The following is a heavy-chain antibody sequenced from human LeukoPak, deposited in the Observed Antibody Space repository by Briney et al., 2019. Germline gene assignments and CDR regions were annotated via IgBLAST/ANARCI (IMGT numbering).Heavy chain of an antibody. D-gene: IGHD6-13*01. CDR3: GKEFSSGWFF. CDR1: GFTFSSYW. CDR2: IDSSGDYT. V-gene: IGHV3-23*01. J-gene: IGHJ4*02. Sequence: PGGSLRLSCAASGFTFSSYWMHWVRQAPGKGLEWVSSIDSSGDYTFYADSVKGRFTISRDNSKDTLYLQLSGLRAEDTAIYYCGKEFSSGWFFWGQGTLVSVSS.